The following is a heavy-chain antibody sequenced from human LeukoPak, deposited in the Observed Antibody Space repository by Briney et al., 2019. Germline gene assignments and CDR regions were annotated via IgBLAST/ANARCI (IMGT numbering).Heavy chain of an antibody. CDR1: GFTFSSYA. CDR3: ARDSLPTYYYDSSGLSFDY. D-gene: IGHD3-22*01. V-gene: IGHV3-30-3*01. Sequence: PGRSLRLSCAASGFTFSSYAMHWVRQAPGKGLEWVAVISYDGSNKYYADSVKGRFTISRDNSKNTLYLQMNSLRAEDTAVYYCARDSLPTYYYDSSGLSFDYWGQGTLVTVSS. J-gene: IGHJ4*02. CDR2: ISYDGSNK.